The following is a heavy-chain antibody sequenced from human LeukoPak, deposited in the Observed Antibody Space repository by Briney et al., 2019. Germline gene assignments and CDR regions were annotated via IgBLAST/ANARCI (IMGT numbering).Heavy chain of an antibody. CDR2: MNPNSGNT. CDR1: GYTFTSYD. CDR3: ATRDCSSTSCYLLGFDP. V-gene: IGHV1-8*01. D-gene: IGHD2-2*01. J-gene: IGHJ5*02. Sequence: GASVKVSCKASGYTFTSYDINWVRQATGQGLEWMGWMNPNSGNTGYAQKFQGRVTMTRNTSISTAYMELSSLRPEDTAVYYCATRDCSSTSCYLLGFDPWGQGTLVTVSS.